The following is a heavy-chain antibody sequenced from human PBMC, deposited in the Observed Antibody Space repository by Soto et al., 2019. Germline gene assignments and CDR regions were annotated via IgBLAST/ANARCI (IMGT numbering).Heavy chain of an antibody. J-gene: IGHJ5*02. V-gene: IGHV3-30*02. CDR3: AKGKVRPYNWFDP. CDR2: IWYDGSNK. CDR1: GFTFSSYG. Sequence: GGSLRLSCAASGFTFSSYGMHWFRQAPGKGLEWVAVIWYDGSNKYYADSVKGRFTISRDNSKNTLYLQMNSLRAEDTAVYYCAKGKVRPYNWFDPWGQGTLVTVSS.